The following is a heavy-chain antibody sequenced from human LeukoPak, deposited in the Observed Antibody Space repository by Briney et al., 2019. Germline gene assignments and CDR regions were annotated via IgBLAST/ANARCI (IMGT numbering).Heavy chain of an antibody. Sequence: QTGGSLRLSCVGSGYIFSSYWMNWVSQAPGKGLEWVANIKQDGSEKYHVDSVKGRFTISRDNAKNSLYLQMDSLRVEDTAVYYCARGRECSGTGCYLPGIYWGQGILVTVSS. CDR1: GYIFSSYW. CDR3: ARGRECSGTGCYLPGIY. CDR2: IKQDGSEK. V-gene: IGHV3-7*01. D-gene: IGHD2-2*01. J-gene: IGHJ4*02.